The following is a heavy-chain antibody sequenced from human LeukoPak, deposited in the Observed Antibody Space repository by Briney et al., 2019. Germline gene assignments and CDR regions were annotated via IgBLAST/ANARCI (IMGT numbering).Heavy chain of an antibody. V-gene: IGHV4-4*02. CDR3: ARDHNQYYYGSGVSGGWFDP. Sequence: TGGSLRLSCAASGFTFSNSNMNWVRQPPGKGLEWIGEIYHSGSTNYNPSLKSRVTISVDKSKNQFSLKLSSVTAADTAVYYCARDHNQYYYGSGVSGGWFDPWGQGTLVTVSS. CDR1: GFTFSNSNM. J-gene: IGHJ5*02. D-gene: IGHD3-10*01. CDR2: IYHSGST.